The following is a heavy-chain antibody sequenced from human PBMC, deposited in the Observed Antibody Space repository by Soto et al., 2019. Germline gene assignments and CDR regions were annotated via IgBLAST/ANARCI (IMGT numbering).Heavy chain of an antibody. Sequence: QVQLVESGGGVVQPGRSLRLSCAASGFTFSTYAMQWVRQAPGKGLEWVAVISYDGNNKYYADSVKGRFTISRDYSKNTLYLQMNSLRAVDTAVYYCARGGNLWFGEPFDYWGQGALVTVSS. CDR2: ISYDGNNK. CDR1: GFTFSTYA. V-gene: IGHV3-30-3*01. CDR3: ARGGNLWFGEPFDY. J-gene: IGHJ4*02. D-gene: IGHD3-10*01.